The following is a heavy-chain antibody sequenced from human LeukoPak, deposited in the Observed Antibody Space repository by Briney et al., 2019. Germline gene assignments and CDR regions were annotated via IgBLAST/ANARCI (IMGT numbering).Heavy chain of an antibody. CDR3: AKASVYVYYGMDV. D-gene: IGHD3-16*02. J-gene: IGHJ6*02. CDR2: ISASGGRT. Sequence: GESLRLSCAASGFTFSSYAMNWVRQAPGKGLEWVSGISASGGRTYYADSVKGRFTISRDNSKNTLYLQMNSLRAEDTAVFYCAKASVYVYYGMDVWGQGTTVTVSS. CDR1: GFTFSSYA. V-gene: IGHV3-23*01.